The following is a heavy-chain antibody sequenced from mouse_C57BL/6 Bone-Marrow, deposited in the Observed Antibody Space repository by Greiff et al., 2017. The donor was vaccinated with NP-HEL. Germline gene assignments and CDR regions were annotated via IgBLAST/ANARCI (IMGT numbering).Heavy chain of an antibody. D-gene: IGHD1-1*01. CDR2: ISSGSSTI. V-gene: IGHV5-17*01. Sequence: EVQLQESGGGLVKPGGSLKLSCAASGFTFSDYGMHWVRQAPEKGLEWVAYISSGSSTIYYADTVKGRFTISRDNAKNTLFLQMTSLRSEDTAMYYCARGVLRSYYYAMDYWGQGTSVTVSS. CDR1: GFTFSDYG. CDR3: ARGVLRSYYYAMDY. J-gene: IGHJ4*01.